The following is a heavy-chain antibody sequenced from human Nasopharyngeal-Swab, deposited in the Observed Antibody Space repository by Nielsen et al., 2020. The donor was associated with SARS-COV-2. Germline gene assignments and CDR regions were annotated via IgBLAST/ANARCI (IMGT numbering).Heavy chain of an antibody. CDR3: ATGDGSYNDY. Sequence: LSLSCTVSGGSISSGGNYWSWIRQHPGRGLEWIGYISYSGSTYYNPSLKSRVTISVDTSKNQFSLRLSSVTAADTAVYYCATGDGSYNDYWGQGTLVTVSS. V-gene: IGHV4-31*03. D-gene: IGHD5-24*01. J-gene: IGHJ4*02. CDR2: ISYSGST. CDR1: GGSISSGGNY.